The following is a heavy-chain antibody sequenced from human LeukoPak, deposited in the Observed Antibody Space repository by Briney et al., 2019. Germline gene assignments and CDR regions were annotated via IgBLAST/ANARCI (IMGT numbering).Heavy chain of an antibody. CDR1: GYTFTSYY. V-gene: IGHV1-46*01. CDR3: ARVRSRYYDSSGYYYTPPFDY. D-gene: IGHD3-22*01. CDR2: INPSGGST. Sequence: ASVKVSCKASGYTFTSYYMHWVRQAPGQGLEWMGIINPSGGSTSYAQKSQGRVTMTRDTSTSTVYMELSSLRSDDTAVYYCARVRSRYYDSSGYYYTPPFDYWGQGTLVTVSS. J-gene: IGHJ4*02.